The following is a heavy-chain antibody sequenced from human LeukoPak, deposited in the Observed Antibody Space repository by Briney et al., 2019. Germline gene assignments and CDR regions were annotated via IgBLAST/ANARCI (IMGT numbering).Heavy chain of an antibody. Sequence: GGSLRLSCAASGFTFSRFSMNWVRQAPGKGLEGVSSISSSGTYIYYADSVKGRFTISRDNAKNALYLQMNSLRAEDTAVYYCARDDNAYCGGDCYSAPFDPWGQGTRVTVSS. CDR2: ISSSGTYI. J-gene: IGHJ5*02. CDR1: GFTFSRFS. D-gene: IGHD2-21*02. V-gene: IGHV3-21*01. CDR3: ARDDNAYCGGDCYSAPFDP.